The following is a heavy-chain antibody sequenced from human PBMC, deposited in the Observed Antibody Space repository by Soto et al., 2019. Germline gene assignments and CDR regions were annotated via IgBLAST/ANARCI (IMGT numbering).Heavy chain of an antibody. V-gene: IGHV1-58*02. J-gene: IGHJ6*02. CDR3: AATSRMQASHYAMDA. CDR2: NVVGSGHT. D-gene: IGHD2-2*01. CDR1: ARSVTSYD. Sequence: AQVSSEASARSVTSYDMQRVRQARGQRVEGIGWNVVGSGHTNYAQKFQERVTISRDMSTSTAYMELSSLTSADTAVYYSAATSRMQASHYAMDAWGQGTTVTVSS.